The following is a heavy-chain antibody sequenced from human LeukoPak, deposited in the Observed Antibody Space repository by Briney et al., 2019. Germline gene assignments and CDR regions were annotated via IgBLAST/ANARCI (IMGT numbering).Heavy chain of an antibody. CDR3: AKGWRYPYQIDY. J-gene: IGHJ4*02. CDR1: GFTFDDYA. V-gene: IGHV3-9*01. CDR2: ISWNSGSI. D-gene: IGHD3-16*01. Sequence: GGSLRLSCAASGFTFDDYAMHWVRQAPGKGLEWVSGISWNSGSIGYADSVKGRFTISRDNAKNSLYLQMNSLRAEDTALYYCAKGWRYPYQIDYWGQGTLVTVSS.